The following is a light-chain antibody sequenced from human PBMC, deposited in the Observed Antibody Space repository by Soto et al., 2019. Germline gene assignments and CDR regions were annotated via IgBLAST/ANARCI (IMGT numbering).Light chain of an antibody. Sequence: AIQLTQSPSSLSASVGDRVTITCRASQGIRSALGWYQQKPGKVPKLLIYAASTLQSGVPSRFSGSGSGTDFTLTISSLQPEDFATYYCQNYSNAPLTFGGGTKVEVE. V-gene: IGKV1-6*01. CDR1: QGIRSA. CDR3: QNYSNAPLT. CDR2: AAS. J-gene: IGKJ4*01.